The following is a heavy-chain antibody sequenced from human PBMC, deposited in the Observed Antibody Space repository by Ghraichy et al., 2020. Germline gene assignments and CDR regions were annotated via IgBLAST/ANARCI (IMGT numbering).Heavy chain of an antibody. CDR1: GFTFSSYA. J-gene: IGHJ4*02. Sequence: GGSLRLSCAASGFTFSSYAMSWVRQAPGKGLEWVSAISGSGGSTYYADSVKGRFTISRDNSKNTLYLQMNSLRAEDTAVYYCAKDTGDYYGSGSYLGSFDYWGQGTLVTVSS. V-gene: IGHV3-23*01. CDR3: AKDTGDYYGSGSYLGSFDY. CDR2: ISGSGGST. D-gene: IGHD3-10*01.